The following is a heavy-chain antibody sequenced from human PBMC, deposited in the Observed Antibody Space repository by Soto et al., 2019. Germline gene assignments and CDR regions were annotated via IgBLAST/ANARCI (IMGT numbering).Heavy chain of an antibody. D-gene: IGHD6-13*01. Sequence: PGGSLRLSCAASGFTFSSYGIHWVRQAPGKGLEWVAVISYDGSNRYYADFVKGRFTISRDNSKNTLYPQMNSLTAEDTAVYYCAKCPGVAAAGPPFDPWGQGTLVTVSS. V-gene: IGHV3-30*18. J-gene: IGHJ5*02. CDR2: ISYDGSNR. CDR3: AKCPGVAAAGPPFDP. CDR1: GFTFSSYG.